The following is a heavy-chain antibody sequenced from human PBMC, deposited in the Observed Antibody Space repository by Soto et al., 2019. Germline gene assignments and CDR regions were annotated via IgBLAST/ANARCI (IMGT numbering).Heavy chain of an antibody. D-gene: IGHD2-2*01. CDR3: ARDGGGCSSTSCYFNWFDP. J-gene: IGHJ5*02. CDR2: IIPIFGTA. V-gene: IGHV1-69*13. CDR1: GGTFSSYA. Sequence: SVKVSCKASGGTFSSYAISWVRQAPGQGLEWMGGIIPIFGTANYAQKFQGRVTITADESTSTAYMELSSLRSEDTAVYYCARDGGGCSSTSCYFNWFDPWGQGTLVTVS.